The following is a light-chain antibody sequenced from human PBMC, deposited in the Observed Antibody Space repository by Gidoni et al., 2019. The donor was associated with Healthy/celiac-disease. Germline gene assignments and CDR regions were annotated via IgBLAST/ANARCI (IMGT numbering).Light chain of an antibody. CDR3: QAWDSSTVVV. Sequence: SYELTQPPPASVSPGQTASITCSGDKLGDKYACWYQQTPGQSPVLVIYQDSKRPSGIPERFSGSDSGNTATLTISGTQAMDEADYYCQAWDSSTVVVFGGGTKLTVL. CDR2: QDS. CDR1: KLGDKY. J-gene: IGLJ2*01. V-gene: IGLV3-1*01.